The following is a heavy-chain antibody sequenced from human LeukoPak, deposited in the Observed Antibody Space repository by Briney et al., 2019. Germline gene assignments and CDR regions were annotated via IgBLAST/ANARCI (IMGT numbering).Heavy chain of an antibody. J-gene: IGHJ5*02. D-gene: IGHD3-10*01. Sequence: GGSLRLSCVASGFTFSGYAMSWVRQAPGKGLEWVASISYNGGTTYYLDSVRGRFTISRDNSKNTLYLQMNSLRAEDTAIYSCARDIRGSGNYGWFDPWGQGTLVTVSS. V-gene: IGHV3-23*01. CDR2: ISYNGGTT. CDR3: ARDIRGSGNYGWFDP. CDR1: GFTFSGYA.